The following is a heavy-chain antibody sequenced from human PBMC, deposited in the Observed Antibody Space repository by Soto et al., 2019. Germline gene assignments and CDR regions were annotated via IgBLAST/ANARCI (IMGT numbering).Heavy chain of an antibody. CDR1: GGSISSSTYY. D-gene: IGHD3-22*01. CDR2: IYYSGST. J-gene: IGHJ1*01. Sequence: ASETLSLTCTVSGGSISSSTYYWAWIRQPPGKGLEWIGSIYYSGSTDYNPSLKSRVTMSVDTSKNHFSLKLTSVTAADTAVYYCARLVRYYDTSAYESWGQGTLVTVSS. V-gene: IGHV4-39*02. CDR3: ARLVRYYDTSAYES.